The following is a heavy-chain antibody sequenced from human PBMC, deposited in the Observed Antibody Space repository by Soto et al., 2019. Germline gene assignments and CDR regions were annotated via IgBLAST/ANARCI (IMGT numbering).Heavy chain of an antibody. D-gene: IGHD3-9*01. J-gene: IGHJ6*02. CDR2: ISAYNGNT. CDR3: ARATNSFRYFDWLPYYGMDV. Sequence: ASVKVSCKASGYTFTSYGISWVRQAPGQGLEWIGWISAYNGNTNYAQKLQGRVTMTTDTSTSTAYMELRSLRSDDTAVYYCARATNSFRYFDWLPYYGMDVWGQGTTVPVSS. CDR1: GYTFTSYG. V-gene: IGHV1-18*01.